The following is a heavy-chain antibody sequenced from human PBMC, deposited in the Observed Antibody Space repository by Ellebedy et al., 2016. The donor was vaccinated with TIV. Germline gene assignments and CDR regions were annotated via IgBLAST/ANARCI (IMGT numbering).Heavy chain of an antibody. CDR1: GGSFSGYY. CDR2: INHSGST. D-gene: IGHD2-2*01. Sequence: SETLSLXXAVYGGSFSGYYWSWIRQPPGKGLEWIGEINHSGSTNYNPSLKSRVTISVDTSKNQFSLKLSSVTAADTAVYYCARGAGYCSSTSCYPYYYYYMDVWGKGTTVTVSS. CDR3: ARGAGYCSSTSCYPYYYYYMDV. V-gene: IGHV4-34*01. J-gene: IGHJ6*03.